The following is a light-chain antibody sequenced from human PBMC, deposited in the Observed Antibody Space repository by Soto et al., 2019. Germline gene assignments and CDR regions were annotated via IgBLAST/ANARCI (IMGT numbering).Light chain of an antibody. CDR2: GAS. V-gene: IGKV3-15*01. Sequence: EIVMTQSPATLSVSPGERVTLSCRASQSISSDLAWVQLKRGQAPRLLIYGASTRAPGIPPRFSGSGSGTEFTLTISSLQSEDVACYYCQQHNHWPTFGPGPEVEIK. CDR1: QSISSD. CDR3: QQHNHWPT. J-gene: IGKJ1*01.